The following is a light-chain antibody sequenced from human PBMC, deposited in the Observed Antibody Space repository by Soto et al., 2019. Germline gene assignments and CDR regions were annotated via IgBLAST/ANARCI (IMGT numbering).Light chain of an antibody. CDR3: QQYGSSREIT. CDR1: QRIGSSY. Sequence: EIVLTQSPGTLSFSPGERATLSCRASQRIGSSYLAWYQQKPGQAPRLLIYGASTRATGIPDRFSGSGCGTDFSLSISRLEPEAVAVYYYQQYGSSREITFGGGTRVEIK. V-gene: IGKV3-20*01. CDR2: GAS. J-gene: IGKJ4*01.